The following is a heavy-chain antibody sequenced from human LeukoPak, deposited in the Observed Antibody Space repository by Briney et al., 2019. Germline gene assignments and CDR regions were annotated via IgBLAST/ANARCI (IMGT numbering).Heavy chain of an antibody. CDR2: IYPGGSDS. Sequence: HGESPKISWKGSGYIFSSYWIDWVRQMPGKGLEWMGIIYPGGSDSRYSPPFQGQVTISADKAITTAYLQWSSLKASDTAMYYCARLGYCSGTSCYGVDYWGQGTLVTVSS. J-gene: IGHJ4*02. CDR3: ARLGYCSGTSCYGVDY. V-gene: IGHV5-51*01. D-gene: IGHD2-2*01. CDR1: GYIFSSYW.